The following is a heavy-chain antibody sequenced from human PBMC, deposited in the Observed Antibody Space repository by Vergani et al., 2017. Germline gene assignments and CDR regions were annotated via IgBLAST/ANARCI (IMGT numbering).Heavy chain of an antibody. V-gene: IGHV3-21*01. D-gene: IGHD6-19*01. J-gene: IGHJ4*02. Sequence: EVQLVESGGGLVKPGGSLRLSCAASGFTFSSYSMNWVRQAPGKGLEWVSSISSSSSYIYYADSVKGRFTISRDNAKNSLYLQMNSLRAEDTAVYYCAREGVSSGWYFVDYWGQGTLVTVSS. CDR2: ISSSSSYI. CDR1: GFTFSSYS. CDR3: AREGVSSGWYFVDY.